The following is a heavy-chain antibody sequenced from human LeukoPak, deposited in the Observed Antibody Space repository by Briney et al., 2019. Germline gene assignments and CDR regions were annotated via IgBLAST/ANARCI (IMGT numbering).Heavy chain of an antibody. CDR3: ARESPPYYYGSASSSNFDH. D-gene: IGHD3-10*01. Sequence: SQTLSLTCTVSGGSISSGDYYWSWIRQPPGKGLEWIGYIYYSGSTYYNPSLKRRVTISVDTSKNQFSLKLSSVTAADTSVYYCARESPPYYYGSASSSNFDHWGQGTLFTVSS. CDR1: GGSISSGDYY. CDR2: IYYSGST. J-gene: IGHJ4*02. V-gene: IGHV4-30-4*08.